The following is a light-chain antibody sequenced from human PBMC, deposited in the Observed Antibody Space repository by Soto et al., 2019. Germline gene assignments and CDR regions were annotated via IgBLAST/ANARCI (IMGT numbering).Light chain of an antibody. Sequence: QSVLTQPPSASGSPGQSVTISCTGTSSDVGAYNYVSWYQQHPGKAPKVLIFEVSKRPSGVPDRFTGSKSGNTASLTVYGLQAEDEADYYCCSYAGSTNLGVFGGGTKLTV. CDR2: EVS. V-gene: IGLV2-8*01. CDR1: SSDVGAYNY. J-gene: IGLJ3*02. CDR3: CSYAGSTNLGV.